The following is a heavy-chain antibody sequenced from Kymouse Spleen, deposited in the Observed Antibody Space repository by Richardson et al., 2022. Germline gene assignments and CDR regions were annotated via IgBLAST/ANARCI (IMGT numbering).Heavy chain of an antibody. J-gene: IGHJ6*02. V-gene: IGHV3-9*01. D-gene: IGHD6-13*01. CDR1: GFTFDDYA. CDR3: AKDHSSSHYYYGMDV. CDR2: ISWNSGSI. Sequence: EVQLVESGGGLVQPGRSLRLSCAASGFTFDDYAMHWVRQAPGKGLEWVSGISWNSGSIGYADSVKGRFTISRDNAKNSLYLQMNSLRAEDTALYYCAKDHSSSHYYYGMDVWGQGTTVTVSS.